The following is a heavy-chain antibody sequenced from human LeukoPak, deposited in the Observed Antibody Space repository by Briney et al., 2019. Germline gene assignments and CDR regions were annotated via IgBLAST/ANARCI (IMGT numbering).Heavy chain of an antibody. J-gene: IGHJ4*02. CDR2: INHSGST. D-gene: IGHD3-10*01. Sequence: SETLSLTCTVSGGSISSGGYYWSWIRQHPGKGLEWIGEINHSGSTNYNPSLKSRVTISIDTSKNQFSLKLSSVTAADTAVYYCARKIMVRGTFDYWGQGTLVTVSS. CDR3: ARKIMVRGTFDY. V-gene: IGHV4-39*07. CDR1: GGSISSGGYY.